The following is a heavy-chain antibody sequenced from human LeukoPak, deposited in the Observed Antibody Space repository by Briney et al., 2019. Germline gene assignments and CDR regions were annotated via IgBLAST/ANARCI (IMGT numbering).Heavy chain of an antibody. V-gene: IGHV4-38-2*01. CDR2: IYHSGST. CDR1: GDSISIGYY. D-gene: IGHD1-26*01. J-gene: IGHJ4*02. Sequence: SETLSLTCXXSGDSISIGYYXGWIRQPPGKGLEWIGNIYHSGSTIYNPSLKSRVFISVDTSKNQFSLQLSSVTAADTAVYYCTRRPNGSSKRDQWGQGTLVTVSS. CDR3: TRRPNGSSKRDQ.